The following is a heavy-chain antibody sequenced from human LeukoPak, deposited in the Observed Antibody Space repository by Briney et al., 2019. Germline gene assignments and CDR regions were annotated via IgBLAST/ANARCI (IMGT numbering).Heavy chain of an antibody. Sequence: PSETLSLTCTVSGGSISSYYWSWIRQPPGKGLEWIGYIYYSGSTNYNPSLKSRVTISVDTSKNQFSLKLSSVTAADTAVYYCARDYYGSGSYTPPNWFGPWGQGTLVTVSS. CDR3: ARDYYGSGSYTPPNWFGP. CDR2: IYYSGST. D-gene: IGHD3-10*01. V-gene: IGHV4-59*01. CDR1: GGSISSYY. J-gene: IGHJ5*02.